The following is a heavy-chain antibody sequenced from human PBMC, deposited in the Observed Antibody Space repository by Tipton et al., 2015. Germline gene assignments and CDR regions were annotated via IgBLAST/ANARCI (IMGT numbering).Heavy chain of an antibody. Sequence: TLSLTCTVSGASISSPNSFWGWIRQSPGKGLEWIGYISYSGSTHYNPSLKRRVTISLDTSKNQFSLTLNSVTAADTAVYYCARDLEHGMDVWGQGTTVTVSS. CDR2: ISYSGST. D-gene: IGHD5-24*01. J-gene: IGHJ6*02. CDR3: ARDLEHGMDV. V-gene: IGHV4-61*01. CDR1: GASISSPNSF.